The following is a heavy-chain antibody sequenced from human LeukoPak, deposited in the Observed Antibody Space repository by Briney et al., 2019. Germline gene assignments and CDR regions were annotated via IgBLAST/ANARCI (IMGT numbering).Heavy chain of an antibody. CDR3: ARVGLSGSFPYYFYYGMDV. D-gene: IGHD1-26*01. CDR2: ISSSSSYI. V-gene: IGHV3-21*01. CDR1: GFTFSSYS. Sequence: GGSLRLSCAASGFTFSSYSMNWVRQAPGKGLEWVSSISSSSSYIYYADSVKGRFTISRDNAKNSLYLQMNSLRAEDTAVYYCARVGLSGSFPYYFYYGMDVWGQGTTVTVSS. J-gene: IGHJ6*02.